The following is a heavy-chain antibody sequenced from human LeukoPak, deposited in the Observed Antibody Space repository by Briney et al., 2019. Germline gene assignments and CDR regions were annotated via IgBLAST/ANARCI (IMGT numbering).Heavy chain of an antibody. V-gene: IGHV4-34*01. CDR1: VGSFSGYS. Sequence: TSETLSLICALYVGSFSGYSWSWIPHPPGERLDCIGEINHSGSTNYNPSLKSRVTISLDTSKNQFSLKLSSMTAADTAVYYCARGDYDSLTGYYSLLGAEYFRHWGQGALVTVSS. CDR3: ARGDYDSLTGYYSLLGAEYFRH. D-gene: IGHD3-9*01. J-gene: IGHJ1*01. CDR2: INHSGST.